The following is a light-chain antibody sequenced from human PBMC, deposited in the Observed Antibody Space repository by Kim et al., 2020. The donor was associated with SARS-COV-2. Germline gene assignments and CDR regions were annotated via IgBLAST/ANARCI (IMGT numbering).Light chain of an antibody. CDR2: DAS. CDR3: QQRSDWLGT. V-gene: IGKV3-11*01. J-gene: IGKJ2*01. CDR1: ESISSY. Sequence: SSSPGERVTLSCRASESISSYLAWYQLKPGQVPRLLIYDASKRAAGIPPRFSASGSGTDFTLTISSLEPEDFAVYYCQQRSDWLGTFGQGTKVEI.